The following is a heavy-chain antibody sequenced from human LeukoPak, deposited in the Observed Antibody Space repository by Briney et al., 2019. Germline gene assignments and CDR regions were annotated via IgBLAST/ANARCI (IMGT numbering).Heavy chain of an antibody. CDR3: ARGKRTTVTPAARFDY. J-gene: IGHJ4*02. Sequence: SETLSLTCTVSGYSISSGYYWGWIRQPPGKGLEWIGEINHSGSTNYNPSLKSRVTISVDTSKNQFSLKLSSVTAADTAVYYCARGKRTTVTPAARFDYWGQGTLVTVSS. V-gene: IGHV4-38-2*02. CDR1: GYSISSGYY. D-gene: IGHD4-17*01. CDR2: INHSGST.